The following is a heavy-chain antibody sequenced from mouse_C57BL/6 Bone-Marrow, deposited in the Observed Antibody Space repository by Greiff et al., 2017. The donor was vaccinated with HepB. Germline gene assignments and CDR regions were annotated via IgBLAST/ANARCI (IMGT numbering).Heavy chain of an antibody. D-gene: IGHD1-3*01. V-gene: IGHV5-6*01. CDR3: ARHSSGKRGFAY. Sequence: EVKLVESGGDLVKPGGSLKLSCAASGFTFSSYGMSWVRQTPDKRLEWVATISSGGSYTYYPDSVKGRFTISRDNAKNTLYLQMSSLNSEDTAMYYCARHSSGKRGFAYWGQGTLVTVSA. CDR1: GFTFSSYG. J-gene: IGHJ3*01. CDR2: ISSGGSYT.